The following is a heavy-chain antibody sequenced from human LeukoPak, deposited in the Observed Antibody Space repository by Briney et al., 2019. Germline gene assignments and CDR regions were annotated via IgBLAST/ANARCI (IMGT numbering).Heavy chain of an antibody. D-gene: IGHD6-6*01. V-gene: IGHV4-39*01. CDR3: ARQSVRAIAIAARPGNYFDY. CDR2: IYYSGNT. CDR1: GGSISSSSDY. J-gene: IGHJ4*02. Sequence: SETLSLTCTVSGGSISSSSDYWGWIRQPPGKGLEWIGSIYYSGNTYYNPSLKSRVTISLDTSKNQFSLKLCSVTAADTAVYYCARQSVRAIAIAARPGNYFDYWGQGTLVTVSS.